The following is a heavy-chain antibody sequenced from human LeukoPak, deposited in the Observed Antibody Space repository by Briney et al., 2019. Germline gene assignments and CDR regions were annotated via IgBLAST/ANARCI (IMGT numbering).Heavy chain of an antibody. V-gene: IGHV3-74*01. J-gene: IGHJ4*02. CDR2: INPDGSIT. D-gene: IGHD2-21*01. CDR3: ARGGDDY. CDR1: GFTFSTYA. Sequence: GGSLRLSCVASGFTFSTYAMYWVRQAPGKGLVWVALINPDGSITTHADSVKGRFTISRDNAKNTLYLQMNSLRGEDTAMYFCARGGDDYWGQGTLVVVSS.